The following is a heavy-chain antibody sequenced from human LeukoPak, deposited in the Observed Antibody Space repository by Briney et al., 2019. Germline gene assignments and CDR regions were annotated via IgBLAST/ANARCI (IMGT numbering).Heavy chain of an antibody. CDR1: GGTFSSYA. J-gene: IGHJ3*02. Sequence: SVKVSCKASGGTFSSYAISWVRQAPGQGLEWMGRIIPIFGTANYAQKFQGRVTITTDESTSTAYMELSSLRSEDTAVYYCARTYYYDSSGYYLKSAFDIWGQGTMVTVSS. V-gene: IGHV1-69*05. D-gene: IGHD3-22*01. CDR3: ARTYYYDSSGYYLKSAFDI. CDR2: IIPIFGTA.